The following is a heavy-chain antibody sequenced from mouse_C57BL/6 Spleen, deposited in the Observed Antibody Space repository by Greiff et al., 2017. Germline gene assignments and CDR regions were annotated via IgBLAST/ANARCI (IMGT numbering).Heavy chain of an antibody. Sequence: QVQLKESGAELMKPGASVKLSCKATGYTFTGYWIEWVKQRPGHGLEWIGEILPGSGSTNYNEKFKGKATFTADTSSNTAYMQLSSLTTEDSAIYYCARSEFDYDKDLYYFDYWGQGTTLTVSS. CDR3: ARSEFDYDKDLYYFDY. CDR1: GYTFTGYW. CDR2: ILPGSGST. D-gene: IGHD2-4*01. J-gene: IGHJ2*01. V-gene: IGHV1-9*01.